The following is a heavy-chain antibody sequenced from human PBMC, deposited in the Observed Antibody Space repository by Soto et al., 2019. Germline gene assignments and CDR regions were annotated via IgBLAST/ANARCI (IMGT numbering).Heavy chain of an antibody. Sequence: GGSLRLSCAASGFTFSNAWMNWVRQAPGKGLEWVGRIKSKTDGGTTDYAAPVKGRFTISRDDSKNTLYLQMNSLKTEDTAVYYCTTDLAYYYDSSGYYPDYYYGMDVWGQGTTVTVSS. CDR1: GFTFSNAW. CDR3: TTDLAYYYDSSGYYPDYYYGMDV. D-gene: IGHD3-22*01. CDR2: IKSKTDGGTT. V-gene: IGHV3-15*07. J-gene: IGHJ6*02.